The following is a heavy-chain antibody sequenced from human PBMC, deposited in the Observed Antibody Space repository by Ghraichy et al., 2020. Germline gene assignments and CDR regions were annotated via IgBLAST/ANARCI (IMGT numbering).Heavy chain of an antibody. Sequence: ASVKVSCKASGYTFTGYYMHWVRQAPGQGFEWMGWISPNSGGTNYAENFQGRVTMTRDTSISTPYMELTRLRSDDTAVYYCARDAGSYPDYWGQGTLVTVSS. CDR1: GYTFTGYY. CDR3: ARDAGSYPDY. V-gene: IGHV1-2*02. D-gene: IGHD1-26*01. J-gene: IGHJ4*02. CDR2: ISPNSGGT.